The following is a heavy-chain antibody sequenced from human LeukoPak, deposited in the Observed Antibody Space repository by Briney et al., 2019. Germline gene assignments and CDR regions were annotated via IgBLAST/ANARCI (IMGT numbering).Heavy chain of an antibody. V-gene: IGHV3-23*01. Sequence: PGGSLRLSCAASGFIFSRYGMSWVRQAPGKGLEWVSAISGSGGTTYYADSVKGRFTISRDNSKSTLYLQINSLRAEDTAVYYCARRRGAYGDYVYWGQGTLVTVSS. D-gene: IGHD4-17*01. CDR1: GFIFSRYG. CDR3: ARRRGAYGDYVY. CDR2: ISGSGGTT. J-gene: IGHJ4*02.